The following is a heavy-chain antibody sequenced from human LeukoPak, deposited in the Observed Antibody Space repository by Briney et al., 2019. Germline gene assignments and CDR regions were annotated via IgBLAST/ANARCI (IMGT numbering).Heavy chain of an antibody. V-gene: IGHV1-69*13. Sequence: SVKVSCKASGGTFISYAISWVRQAPGQGLEWMGGIIPIFGTANYAQKFQGRVTITADESTSTAYMELSSLRSEDTAVYYCARDPDYGDYVGIRSTSDYWGQGTLVTVSS. CDR2: IIPIFGTA. CDR3: ARDPDYGDYVGIRSTSDY. D-gene: IGHD4-17*01. CDR1: GGTFISYA. J-gene: IGHJ4*02.